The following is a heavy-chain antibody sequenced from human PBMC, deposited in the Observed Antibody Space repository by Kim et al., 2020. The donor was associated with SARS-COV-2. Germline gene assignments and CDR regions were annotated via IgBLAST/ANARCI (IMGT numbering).Heavy chain of an antibody. CDR1: GFTFSSYA. V-gene: IGHV3-64*01. Sequence: GGSLRLSCAASGFTFSSYAMHWVRQAPGKGLEYVSAISSNGGSTYYANSVKGRFTISRDNSKNTLYLQMGSLRAEDMAVYYCARGSREGYGMDVWGQGTT. J-gene: IGHJ6*02. CDR2: ISSNGGST. CDR3: ARGSREGYGMDV.